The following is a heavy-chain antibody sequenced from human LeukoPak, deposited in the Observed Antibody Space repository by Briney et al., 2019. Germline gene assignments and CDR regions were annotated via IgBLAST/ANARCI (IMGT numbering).Heavy chain of an antibody. D-gene: IGHD3-10*01. CDR1: GGSFSGYY. J-gene: IGHJ6*03. CDR2: INHSGST. V-gene: IGHV4-34*01. Sequence: SETLSLTCAVYGGSFSGYYWSWIRQPPGKGLEWIGEINHSGSTNYNPSLKSRVTISVDTSKNQFSLKLSSVTAADTAVYYCARGYYAPPVGYYYMDLWGRGTTVTVSS. CDR3: ARGYYAPPVGYYYMDL.